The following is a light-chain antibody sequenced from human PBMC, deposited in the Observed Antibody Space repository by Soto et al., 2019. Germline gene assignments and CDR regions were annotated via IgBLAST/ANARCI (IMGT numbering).Light chain of an antibody. V-gene: IGLV2-23*02. CDR3: FSYAGDSVYV. CDR1: NSDVGSYNL. J-gene: IGLJ1*01. Sequence: LTPPASLSGSPRQSMTISCTGTNSDVGSYNLVSWFQQHPGKAPKLVIYEVTKRPSGVSDRFSGSKSGNTASLTISGLQAEDEADYYCFSYAGDSVYVFGTGTKVTVL. CDR2: EVT.